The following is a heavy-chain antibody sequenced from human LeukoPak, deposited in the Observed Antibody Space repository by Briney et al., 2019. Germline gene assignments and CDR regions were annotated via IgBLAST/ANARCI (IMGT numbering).Heavy chain of an antibody. CDR1: GFTFDDYA. D-gene: IGHD1-1*01. Sequence: GGSLRLSCAASGFTFDDYAMHWVRQAPGKGLEWVSGISWNSGSIGYVDSVKGRFTISRDNAKNSLYLQMNSLRGEDTALYYCARARRNGDYYDYWGQGTLVTVSS. CDR2: ISWNSGSI. V-gene: IGHV3-9*01. J-gene: IGHJ4*02. CDR3: ARARRNGDYYDY.